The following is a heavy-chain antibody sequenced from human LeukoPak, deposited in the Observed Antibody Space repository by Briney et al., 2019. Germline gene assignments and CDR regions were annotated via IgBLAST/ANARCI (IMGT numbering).Heavy chain of an antibody. CDR3: RGGYSYGYGNY. Sequence: PGGSLRLSCAASGFTFSTYWMHWVRQAPGKGLVWVSRIKSDGGSRNYADSVKGRFAISRDNAKNTLYLQMNSLRAEDTAVYYCRGGYSYGYGNYWGQGTLVTVSS. V-gene: IGHV3-74*01. CDR2: IKSDGGSR. CDR1: GFTFSTYW. D-gene: IGHD5-18*01. J-gene: IGHJ4*02.